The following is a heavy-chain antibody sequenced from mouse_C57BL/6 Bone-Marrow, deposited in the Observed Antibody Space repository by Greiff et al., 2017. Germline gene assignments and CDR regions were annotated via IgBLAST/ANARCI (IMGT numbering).Heavy chain of an antibody. D-gene: IGHD1-1*01. Sequence: SGAELARPGASVKLSCKASGYTFTSYGISWVKQRTGQGLEWIGEIYPRSGNTYYNEKFKGKATLTADKSSSTAYMELRSLTSEDSAVYFCARTFITNFPYYYAMDYWGQGTSVTVSS. CDR3: ARTFITNFPYYYAMDY. CDR2: IYPRSGNT. V-gene: IGHV1-81*01. CDR1: GYTFTSYG. J-gene: IGHJ4*01.